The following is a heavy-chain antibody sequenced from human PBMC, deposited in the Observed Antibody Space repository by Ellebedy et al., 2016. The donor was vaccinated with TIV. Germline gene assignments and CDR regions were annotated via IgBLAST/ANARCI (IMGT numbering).Heavy chain of an antibody. CDR1: GFTLSGYW. J-gene: IGHJ4*02. D-gene: IGHD3-9*01. Sequence: GESLKISCVASGFTLSGYWMHWVRQVPGKGLVWLSRINTDGSSTSYADSVEGRLTISRDNAKKTVYLNMNSLRAEDAGLYYCARESVRYFDWDYWGQGTLVTVSS. CDR2: INTDGSST. V-gene: IGHV3-74*01. CDR3: ARESVRYFDWDY.